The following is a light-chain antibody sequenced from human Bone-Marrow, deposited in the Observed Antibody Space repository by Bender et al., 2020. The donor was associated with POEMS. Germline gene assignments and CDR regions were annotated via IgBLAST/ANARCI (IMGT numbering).Light chain of an antibody. V-gene: IGLV2-14*03. J-gene: IGLJ3*02. CDR1: SSDVGAYNY. Sequence: QSALTQPRSVSWSPGQSVTISCTGTSSDVGAYNYVSWYQHHPGKAPKLIIYDVTNRPSGVSNRLAGSKSGNTASLTISGLQAEDEAHYYCSSYTSSSTRVFGGGTKLTVL. CDR3: SSYTSSSTRV. CDR2: DVT.